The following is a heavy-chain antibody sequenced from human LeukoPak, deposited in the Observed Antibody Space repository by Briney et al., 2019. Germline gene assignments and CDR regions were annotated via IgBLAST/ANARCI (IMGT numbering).Heavy chain of an antibody. Sequence: ASVKVSCKASGYTFTNYAIDWVRQAPGQGLEWMGWISAYNGNTNYAQNFQGRVIMTTDTSTSTAYMELRSLRSDDTAVYFCARPMGSDSGSYSETDFDYWGQGTLVTVSS. CDR3: ARPMGSDSGSYSETDFDY. D-gene: IGHD1-26*01. V-gene: IGHV1-18*01. CDR1: GYTFTNYA. J-gene: IGHJ4*02. CDR2: ISAYNGNT.